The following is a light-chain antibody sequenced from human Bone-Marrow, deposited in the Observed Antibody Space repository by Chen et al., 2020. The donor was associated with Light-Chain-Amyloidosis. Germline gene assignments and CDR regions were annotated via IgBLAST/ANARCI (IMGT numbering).Light chain of an antibody. J-gene: IGKJ2*01. CDR3: QQYDHLPPS. V-gene: IGKV1-33*01. CDR1: QDITNY. Sequence: DIQRTQSPTSLSASVGDRVTITCQASQDITNYLNWYQQKPGKAPKLLIYDASNLETGVPSRFSGSGSGTDFTFSISSLQPEDIATYYCQQYDHLPPSFGQGTKLAIK. CDR2: DAS.